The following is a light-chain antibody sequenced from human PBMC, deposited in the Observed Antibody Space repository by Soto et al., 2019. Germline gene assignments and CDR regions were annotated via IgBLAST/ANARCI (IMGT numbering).Light chain of an antibody. CDR2: WAS. J-gene: IGKJ3*01. CDR1: QSVLYSSNNKNY. CDR3: QQYYSTPFT. V-gene: IGKV4-1*01. Sequence: DIVMTQSPDSLAVYLGARATINCNSSQSVLYSSNNKNYLAWYQQKPGQPPKLLIYWASTRESGVPDRFSGSVSGTDFTLTISRLQADAVAVYYCQQYYSTPFTFGPGTKVDIK.